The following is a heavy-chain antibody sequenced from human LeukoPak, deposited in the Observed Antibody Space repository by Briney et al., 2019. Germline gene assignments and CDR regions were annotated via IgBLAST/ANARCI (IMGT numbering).Heavy chain of an antibody. CDR1: GYTFTSHG. Sequence: ASVKASCKASGYTFTSHGLSWARQAPGQGLEWMGWISIYSGNTNYAQKFQDRISMTTDTSTNTAYMELRSLKSDDTAVYYCARDPGGTWGFDYWGQGALVTVSS. D-gene: IGHD7-27*01. J-gene: IGHJ4*02. CDR3: ARDPGGTWGFDY. V-gene: IGHV1-18*01. CDR2: ISIYSGNT.